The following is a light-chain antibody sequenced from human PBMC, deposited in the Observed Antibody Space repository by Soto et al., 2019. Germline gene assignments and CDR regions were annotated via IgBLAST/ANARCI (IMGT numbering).Light chain of an antibody. CDR2: DAS. CDR3: QQYNTYRT. V-gene: IGKV1-5*01. J-gene: IGKJ1*01. CDR1: QSISGW. Sequence: DIPLTQSPSTLSASVGDRVTITCLASQSISGWLAWYQQKPGKAPKLIIYDASSLESGVPSRFSGSGSGTEFTLTISSLQPDDFSTYYCQQYNTYRTFGQGTKVDIK.